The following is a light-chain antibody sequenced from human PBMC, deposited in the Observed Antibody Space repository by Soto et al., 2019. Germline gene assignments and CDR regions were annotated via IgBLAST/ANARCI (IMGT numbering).Light chain of an antibody. Sequence: EIVMTQSPSTLSVSPGERVTLSCRASQFVSNSLAWYQQRPGQPPRLLIYGASTRAAGISERFSGSGSGTDFTLTISRLEPEDFAVYYCQQYGSSPETFGQGTKVDIK. CDR1: QFVSNS. CDR2: GAS. J-gene: IGKJ1*01. CDR3: QQYGSSPET. V-gene: IGKV3-20*01.